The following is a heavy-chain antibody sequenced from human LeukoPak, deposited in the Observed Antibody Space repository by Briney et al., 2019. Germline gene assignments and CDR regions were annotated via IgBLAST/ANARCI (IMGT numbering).Heavy chain of an antibody. CDR2: IYYSGST. CDR3: ARLTARGYYYYGMDV. J-gene: IGHJ6*02. Sequence: SETLSLTCTVSGGSISSSSYYWGWIRQPPGKGLGWIGSIYYSGSTYYNPSLKSRVTISVDTSKNQFPLKLSSATAADTAVYYCARLTARGYYYYGMDVWGQGTTVTVSS. CDR1: GGSISSSSYY. V-gene: IGHV4-39*01.